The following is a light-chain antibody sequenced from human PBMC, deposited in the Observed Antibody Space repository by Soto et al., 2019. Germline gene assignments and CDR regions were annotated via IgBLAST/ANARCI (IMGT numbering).Light chain of an antibody. CDR2: KAS. V-gene: IGKV1-5*03. CDR3: QHET. CDR1: QSISSW. Sequence: DIQMTQSPSTLSASVGDRVTITCRASQSISSWLAWYQQKPGTAPKLLIYKASSLESGVPSRFSGSGSGTEFTLTISSLQPDDFATYYCQHETFGQGTKVDI. J-gene: IGKJ1*01.